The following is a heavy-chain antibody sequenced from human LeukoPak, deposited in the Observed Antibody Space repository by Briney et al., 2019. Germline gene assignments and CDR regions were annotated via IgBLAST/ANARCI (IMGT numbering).Heavy chain of an antibody. CDR3: ASLWDNNLQN. V-gene: IGHV4-59*01. Sequence: PSETLSLTCTVSGGSISSYYWSWIRQPPGKGLEWIGYIYYSGSTNYNPSLKSRVTISLATCKNKFALKLSSVPAADTAVYYCASLWDNNLQNWGQGTLVTVSS. D-gene: IGHD3-16*01. J-gene: IGHJ1*01. CDR2: IYYSGST. CDR1: GGSISSYY.